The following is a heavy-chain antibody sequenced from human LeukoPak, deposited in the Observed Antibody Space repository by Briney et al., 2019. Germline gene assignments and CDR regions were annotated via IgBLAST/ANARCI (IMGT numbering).Heavy chain of an antibody. D-gene: IGHD3-22*01. Sequence: PGESLKISCAASGFTFSSYGMHWVRQAPGKGLEWVAFMRYDGSNKYYADSVKGRFTISRDNSKNTLYLQMNSLRAEDTAVYYCAGGDTSGYYYAGFEYWGQGTLVTVSS. V-gene: IGHV3-30*02. CDR3: AGGDTSGYYYAGFEY. CDR1: GFTFSSYG. CDR2: MRYDGSNK. J-gene: IGHJ4*02.